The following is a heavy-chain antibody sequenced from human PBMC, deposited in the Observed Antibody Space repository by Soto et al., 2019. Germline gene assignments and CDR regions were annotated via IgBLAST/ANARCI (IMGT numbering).Heavy chain of an antibody. CDR3: ARPPVGISMKLVAFEI. CDR2: ISHDGSSQ. V-gene: IGHV3-30-3*01. Sequence: LVEPGGGVFQPGRSLRLSFEASGFTLRVYAMHWVHQAPGKGPEWVAVISHDGSSQFYTASVKGRFYISRDNSRNKMFLQMNSLRPEDTAVYYCARPPVGISMKLVAFEIWGQGTMVTVSS. CDR1: GFTLRVYA. D-gene: IGHD1-20*01. J-gene: IGHJ3*02.